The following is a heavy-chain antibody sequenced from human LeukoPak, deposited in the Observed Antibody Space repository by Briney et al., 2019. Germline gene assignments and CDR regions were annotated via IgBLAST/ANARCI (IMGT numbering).Heavy chain of an antibody. CDR2: IKHDETRE. D-gene: IGHD1-26*01. V-gene: IGHV3-30-3*01. CDR3: GKDLTGSYSVDY. Sequence: GGSLRLPCAASGFTFSNHAMHWGRQAPGKGLEWVAVIKHDETRERYGDSVKGRFSISRDNSKNTLFLQLNSLRTEDTAVYYCGKDLTGSYSVDYWGQGTLVTVSS. J-gene: IGHJ4*02. CDR1: GFTFSNHA.